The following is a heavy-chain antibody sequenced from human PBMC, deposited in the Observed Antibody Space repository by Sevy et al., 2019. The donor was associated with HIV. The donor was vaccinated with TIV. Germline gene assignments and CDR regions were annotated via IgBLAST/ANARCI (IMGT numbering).Heavy chain of an antibody. CDR1: GFTFSSYG. D-gene: IGHD3-10*01. V-gene: IGHV3-30*18. CDR3: AKGDSGTYYYGSGSYSFPYYYYYGMDV. Sequence: GGSLRLSCAASGFTFSSYGMHWVRQAPGKGLEWVAVISYDGSNKYYAHSVKGRFTISRDNSKNTLYLQMNSLRAEDTAVYYCAKGDSGTYYYGSGSYSFPYYYYYGMDVWGQGTTVTVSS. J-gene: IGHJ6*02. CDR2: ISYDGSNK.